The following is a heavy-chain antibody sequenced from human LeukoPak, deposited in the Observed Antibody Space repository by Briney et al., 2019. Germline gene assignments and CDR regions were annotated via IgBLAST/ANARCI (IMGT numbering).Heavy chain of an antibody. CDR2: INIGGTNT. V-gene: IGHV3-11*01. CDR1: GFTFNDYY. CDR3: ATDGAGFDT. J-gene: IGHJ5*02. Sequence: GGSLRPSCAASGFTFNDYYMSWIRQAPGKGLEWLSYINIGGTNTHYADSVKGRFTISRDNAKKSLYLEMNNLRAEDTGVYYCATDGAGFDTWGQGVLVTVSS.